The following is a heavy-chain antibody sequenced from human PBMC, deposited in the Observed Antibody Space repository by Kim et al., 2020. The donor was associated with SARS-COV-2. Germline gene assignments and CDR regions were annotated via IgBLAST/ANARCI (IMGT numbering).Heavy chain of an antibody. CDR2: IYYSGST. CDR3: ARHSSSAGLGY. CDR1: GGSISSSSYY. J-gene: IGHJ4*02. D-gene: IGHD6-6*01. V-gene: IGHV4-39*01. Sequence: SETLSLTCTVSGGSISSSSYYWGWIRQPPGKGLEWIGSIYYSGSTYYNPSLKSRVTISVDTSKNQFSLKLSSVTAADTAVYYCARHSSSAGLGYWGQGTLVTVSS.